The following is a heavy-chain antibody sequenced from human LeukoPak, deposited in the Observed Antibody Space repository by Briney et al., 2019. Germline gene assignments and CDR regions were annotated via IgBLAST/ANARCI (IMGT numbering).Heavy chain of an antibody. CDR3: XXDXXLTXTXYDXLTGYHTLFDY. V-gene: IGHV3-21*01. CDR2: ISSSSSYI. Sequence: GGSLRLSCAASGFTFGSYSMNWVRQAPGKGLEWVSSISSSSSYIYYADSVKGRFTISGDNAKNSLYLQMNSLRAEDTAVYYXXXDXXLTXTXYDXLTGYHTLFDYWGQGTLVTVSS. CDR1: GFTFGSYS. J-gene: IGHJ4*02. D-gene: IGHD3-9*01.